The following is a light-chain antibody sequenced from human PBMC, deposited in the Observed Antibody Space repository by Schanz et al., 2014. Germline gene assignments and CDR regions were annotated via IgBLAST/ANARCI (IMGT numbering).Light chain of an antibody. CDR2: DVS. V-gene: IGLV2-14*01. CDR1: SSDVGHYNY. CDR3: SSYTNSIAHNGV. Sequence: QSALTQPASVSGSPGQSITISCTGTSSDVGHYNYVSWYQQHPGKAPKLMVYDVSDRPSGVSNRFSGSKSGNTASLTISDVQAEAEADYYCSSYTNSIAHNGVLGGGTKLTVL. J-gene: IGLJ3*02.